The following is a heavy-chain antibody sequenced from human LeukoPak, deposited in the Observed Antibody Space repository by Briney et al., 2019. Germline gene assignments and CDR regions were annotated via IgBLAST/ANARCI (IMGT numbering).Heavy chain of an antibody. J-gene: IGHJ4*02. CDR2: IYYSGST. V-gene: IGHV4-39*07. CDR1: GGSISSSSYY. CDR3: ARDSSRLSAVAGPFDY. Sequence: SETLSLTCTVSGGSISSSSYYWGWIRQPPGKGLEWIGSIYYSGSTYYNPSLKSRVTISVGTSKNQFSLKLSSVTAADTAVYYCARDSSRLSAVAGPFDYWGQGTLVTVSS. D-gene: IGHD6-19*01.